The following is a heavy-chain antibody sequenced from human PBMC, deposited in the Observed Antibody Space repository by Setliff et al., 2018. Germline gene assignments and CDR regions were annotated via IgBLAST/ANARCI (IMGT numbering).Heavy chain of an antibody. J-gene: IGHJ6*03. Sequence: SETLSLTCNVSGGSISSYSWSWIRRAPGKGLEWIGYLYYSGNTNYNPSLKSRVTISGDTSQNYFSLKLTSVTEADTAVYYCARGPPGYYYYMNVWGQGTTVTVSS. CDR3: ARGPPGYYYYMNV. V-gene: IGHV4-59*01. CDR2: LYYSGNT. CDR1: GGSISSYS.